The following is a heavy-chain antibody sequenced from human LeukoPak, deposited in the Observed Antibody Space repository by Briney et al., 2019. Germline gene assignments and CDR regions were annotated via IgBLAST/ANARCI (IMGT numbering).Heavy chain of an antibody. CDR2: ISSSSSYT. CDR1: GFTFSDYY. Sequence: GGSLRLSCAASGFTFSDYYMSWIRQAPGKGLEWVSYISSSSSYTNYADSVKGRFTISRDNAKNSLYLQMNSLRAEDTAVYYRARWRFGDQSIDIWGQGTMVTVSS. D-gene: IGHD3-10*01. V-gene: IGHV3-11*06. CDR3: ARWRFGDQSIDI. J-gene: IGHJ3*02.